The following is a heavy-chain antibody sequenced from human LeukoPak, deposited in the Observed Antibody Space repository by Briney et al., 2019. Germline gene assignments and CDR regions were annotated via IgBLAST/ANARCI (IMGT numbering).Heavy chain of an antibody. CDR2: IKQDGSEK. CDR1: GFTFNNYW. J-gene: IGHJ4*02. CDR3: ARIFGITFGGVVVIPAYYFDY. D-gene: IGHD3-16*02. Sequence: GGSLRLSCAASGFTFNNYWMTWVRQAPGKGLEWVANIKQDGSEKYYLDFVKGRFTISRDNAKNSLDLQLNSLRAEDTAIYYCARIFGITFGGVVVIPAYYFDYWGQGALITVSS. V-gene: IGHV3-7*01.